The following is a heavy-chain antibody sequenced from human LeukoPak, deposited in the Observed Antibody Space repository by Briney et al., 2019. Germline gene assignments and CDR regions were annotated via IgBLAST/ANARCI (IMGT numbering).Heavy chain of an antibody. J-gene: IGHJ4*02. CDR1: GFTFSSYG. CDR3: AKRGKKVLLWFGELFNFDY. V-gene: IGHV3-33*06. D-gene: IGHD3-10*01. CDR2: IWYDGSNK. Sequence: PGGSLRLSCAASGFTFSSYGMHWVRQAPGKGLEWVAVIWYDGSNKYYADSVKGRFTISRDNSKNTLYLQMNSLRAEDTAVYYCAKRGKKVLLWFGELFNFDYWGQGTLVTVSS.